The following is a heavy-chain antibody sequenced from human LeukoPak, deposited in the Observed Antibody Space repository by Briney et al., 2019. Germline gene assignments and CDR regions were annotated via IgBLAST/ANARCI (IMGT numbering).Heavy chain of an antibody. J-gene: IGHJ4*02. CDR1: GYSISSGYY. V-gene: IGHV4-38-2*02. Sequence: SETLSLTCTVSGYSISSGYYWGWIRQPPGKGLDWIGSISRSGSVYYNPSLKSRVTISVDTSKNQFSLKLSSVTAADTAVYYCVRVRRTAAGSFDYWGQGTLVTVSS. D-gene: IGHD6-13*01. CDR2: ISRSGSV. CDR3: VRVRRTAAGSFDY.